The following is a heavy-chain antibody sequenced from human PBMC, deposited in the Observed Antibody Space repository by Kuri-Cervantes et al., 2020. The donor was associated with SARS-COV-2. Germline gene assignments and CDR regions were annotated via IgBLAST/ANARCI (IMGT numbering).Heavy chain of an antibody. CDR2: INSDGSST. V-gene: IGHV3-74*01. Sequence: GSLRLSCAASGFTFSSYWMHWVRQAPGKGLVWVSRINSDGSSTSYADSVKGRFTISRDNAKNSLYLQMNSLRAEDTAVYYCARQEVSRGYSYHLDYWGQGTLVTVSS. CDR3: ARQEVSRGYSYHLDY. CDR1: GFTFSSYW. J-gene: IGHJ4*02. D-gene: IGHD5-18*01.